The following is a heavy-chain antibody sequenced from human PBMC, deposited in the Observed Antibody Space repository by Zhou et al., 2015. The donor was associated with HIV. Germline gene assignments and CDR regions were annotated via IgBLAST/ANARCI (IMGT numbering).Heavy chain of an antibody. CDR2: IIPIFGTA. CDR3: ARESIAALCFPKCDAFDI. Sequence: QVQLVQSGAEVKKPGSSVKVSCKASGGTFSSYAISWVRQAPGQGLEWMGGIIPIFGTANYAQKFQGRVTITADESTSTAYMELSSLRSEDTAVYYCARESIAALCFPKCDAFDIWGQGTMVTVSS. J-gene: IGHJ3*02. D-gene: IGHD6-6*01. V-gene: IGHV1-69*01. CDR1: GGTFSSYA.